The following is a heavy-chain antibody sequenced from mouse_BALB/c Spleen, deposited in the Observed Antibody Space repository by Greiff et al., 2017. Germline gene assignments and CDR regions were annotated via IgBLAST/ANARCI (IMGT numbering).Heavy chain of an antibody. CDR3: ARAPTTVVAPYAMDY. CDR1: GFTFSSYG. D-gene: IGHD1-1*01. Sequence: EVKLMESGGDLVKPGGSLKLSCAASGFTFSSYGMSWVRQTPDKRLEWVATISSGGSYTYYPDSVKGRFTISRDNAKNTLYLQMSSLKSEDTAMYYCARAPTTVVAPYAMDYWGQGTSVTVSS. J-gene: IGHJ4*01. CDR2: ISSGGSYT. V-gene: IGHV5-6*01.